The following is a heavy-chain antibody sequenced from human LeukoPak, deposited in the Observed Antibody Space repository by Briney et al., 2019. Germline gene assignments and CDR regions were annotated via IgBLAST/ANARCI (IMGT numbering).Heavy chain of an antibody. D-gene: IGHD5-12*01. Sequence: SETLSLTCAVYGGSFSGYYWSWIRQPPGKGLEWIGEINHSGSTNYNPSLKSRVTISVDTSKNQFSLKLSSVTAADTAVYYCARRNQRHARYSGYDVGRAGAFDIWGQGTMVTVSS. CDR1: GGSFSGYY. CDR3: ARRNQRHARYSGYDVGRAGAFDI. V-gene: IGHV4-34*01. CDR2: INHSGST. J-gene: IGHJ3*02.